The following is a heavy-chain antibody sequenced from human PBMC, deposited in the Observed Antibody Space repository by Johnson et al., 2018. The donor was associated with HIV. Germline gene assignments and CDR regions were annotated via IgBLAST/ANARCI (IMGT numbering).Heavy chain of an antibody. J-gene: IGHJ3*02. CDR3: ATIAAHGAAFDI. V-gene: IGHV3-30-3*01. Sequence: QVQLVESGGGVVQPGRSLRLSCAASGFTFSSYAMHWVRQPPGKGLEWVAVISYGGNKQYYADSVKGRFTISRDNSKNTLYLQMNSLRPEDTAAYYCATIAAHGAAFDIWGQGTVVTVSS. D-gene: IGHD6-25*01. CDR2: ISYGGNKQ. CDR1: GFTFSSYA.